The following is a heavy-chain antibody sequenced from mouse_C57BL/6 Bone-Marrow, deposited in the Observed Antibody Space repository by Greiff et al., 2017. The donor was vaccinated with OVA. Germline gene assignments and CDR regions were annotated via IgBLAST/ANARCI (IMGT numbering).Heavy chain of an antibody. Sequence: QVQLQQPGAELVRPGTSVKLSCKASGYTFTSYWMHWVKQRPGQGLEWIGVIDPSDSYTNYNQKFKGKATLTVDTSSSTAYMQLSSLTSEDSAVYYCASYGKGYGDYWGKGTTLTVSS. CDR1: GYTFTSYW. CDR2: IDPSDSYT. CDR3: ASYGKGYGDY. D-gene: IGHD2-1*01. J-gene: IGHJ2*01. V-gene: IGHV1-59*01.